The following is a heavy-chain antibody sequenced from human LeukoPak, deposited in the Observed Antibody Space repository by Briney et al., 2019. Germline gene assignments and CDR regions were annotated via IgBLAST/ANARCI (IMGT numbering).Heavy chain of an antibody. CDR1: GFTFSSYA. D-gene: IGHD3-10*01. Sequence: GGSLRLSCAASGFTFSSYAMSWVRQAPGKGLEWVSAISGSGGSTYYADSVKGRFTISRDNSKNTLYLQMNSLRAEDTAVYYCAKGTYYYGSGSYYYFDYWGQGTLVTVSS. V-gene: IGHV3-23*01. J-gene: IGHJ4*02. CDR3: AKGTYYYGSGSYYYFDY. CDR2: ISGSGGST.